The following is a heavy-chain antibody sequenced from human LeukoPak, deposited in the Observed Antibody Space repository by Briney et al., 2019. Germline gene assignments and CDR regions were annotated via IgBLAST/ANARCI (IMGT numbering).Heavy chain of an antibody. D-gene: IGHD2-8*01. V-gene: IGHV1-24*01. CDR1: GYTLTELS. CDR3: ATDPFPGNGLYGDAFDI. J-gene: IGHJ3*02. CDR2: FDPEDGET. Sequence: ASAKVSCKVSGYTLTELSMHWVRQAPGKGLEWMGGFDPEDGETIYAQKFQGRVTMTEDTSTDTAYMELSSLRSEDTAVYYCATDPFPGNGLYGDAFDIWGQGTMVTVSS.